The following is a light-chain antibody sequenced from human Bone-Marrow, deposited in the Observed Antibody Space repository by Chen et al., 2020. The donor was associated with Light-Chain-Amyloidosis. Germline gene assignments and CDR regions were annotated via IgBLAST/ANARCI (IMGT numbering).Light chain of an antibody. J-gene: IGLJ3*02. CDR3: QVWDRSSDRPV. Sequence: SYVLTQPSSVSVAPGQTATMACGGNNIGSTSVHWYQHAPGQAPLLVVYAVSDRPSGIPERLSGSNSGNTATLTISRVEAGDEADYYCQVWDRSSDRPVFGGGTKLTVL. CDR1: NIGSTS. CDR2: AVS. V-gene: IGLV3-21*02.